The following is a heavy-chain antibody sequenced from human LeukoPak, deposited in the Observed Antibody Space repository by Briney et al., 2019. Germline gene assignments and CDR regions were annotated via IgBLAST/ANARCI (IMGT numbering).Heavy chain of an antibody. D-gene: IGHD5-18*01. Sequence: PGGSLRLSCAASGFTVSSNYMSWVRQAPGKGLEWVSVIYSGGSTYYADSVKGRFTISRDNSKNTLYLQMNSLRAEDTAVYYCARGSRLGILYAAGAFDIWGQGTMVTVSS. CDR1: GFTVSSNY. CDR2: IYSGGST. V-gene: IGHV3-66*01. CDR3: ARGSRLGILYAAGAFDI. J-gene: IGHJ3*02.